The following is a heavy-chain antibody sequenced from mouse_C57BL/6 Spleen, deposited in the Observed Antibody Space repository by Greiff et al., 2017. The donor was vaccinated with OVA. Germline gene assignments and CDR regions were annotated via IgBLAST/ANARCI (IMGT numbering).Heavy chain of an antibody. D-gene: IGHD1-1*01. CDR3: ARGDYYGSSYGAMDY. CDR1: GFSINSDCY. Sequence: VEESGPSLVRPSQTLSLTCTVTGFSINSDCYWIWIRQFPGNKLEYIGYTFYSGITYYNPSLESRTYITRDTSKNQFSLKLSSVTTEDSPTYYCARGDYYGSSYGAMDYWCQRTSVTVSS. CDR2: TFYSGIT. J-gene: IGHJ4*01. V-gene: IGHV3-3*01.